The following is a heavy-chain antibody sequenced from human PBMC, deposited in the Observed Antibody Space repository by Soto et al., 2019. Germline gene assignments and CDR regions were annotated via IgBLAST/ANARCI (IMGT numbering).Heavy chain of an antibody. V-gene: IGHV4-34*01. CDR2: INHSGVT. CDR3: ARCYGSGSYSQNFDY. Sequence: SETLSLTCAVYGGSFSGYYWSWIRQPPGKGLEWIGEINHSGVTNYKPSLKRRVTISVDTSKNQFSLKLSSVTAADTAVYYCARCYGSGSYSQNFDYWGQGALVTVS. J-gene: IGHJ4*02. CDR1: GGSFSGYY. D-gene: IGHD3-10*01.